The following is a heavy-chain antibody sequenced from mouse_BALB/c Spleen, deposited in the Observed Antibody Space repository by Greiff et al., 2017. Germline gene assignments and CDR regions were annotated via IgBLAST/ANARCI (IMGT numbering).Heavy chain of an antibody. CDR3: ARNLYYGSSYYFDY. V-gene: IGHV2-2*02. D-gene: IGHD1-1*01. CDR1: GFSLTSYG. Sequence: VQLKQSGPGLVQPSQSLSITCTVSGFSLTSYGVHWVRQSPGKGLEWLGVIWSGGSTDYNAAFISRLSISKDNSKSQVFFKMNSLQANDTAIYYCARNLYYGSSYYFDYWGQGTTLTVSS. J-gene: IGHJ2*01. CDR2: IWSGGST.